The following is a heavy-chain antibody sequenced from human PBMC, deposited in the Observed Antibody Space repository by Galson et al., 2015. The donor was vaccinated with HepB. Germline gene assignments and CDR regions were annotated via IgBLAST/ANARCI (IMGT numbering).Heavy chain of an antibody. J-gene: IGHJ4*02. CDR1: GFTFSNAW. CDR2: IKSKTDGGTT. Sequence: SLRLSCAASGFTFSNAWMSWVRQAPGKGLEWVGRIKSKTDGGTTDYAAPVKGRFTISRDDSKNTLYLQMNSLKTEDTAVYYCTTGSSGWDLVYWGQGTLVTVSS. D-gene: IGHD6-19*01. CDR3: TTGSSGWDLVY. V-gene: IGHV3-15*01.